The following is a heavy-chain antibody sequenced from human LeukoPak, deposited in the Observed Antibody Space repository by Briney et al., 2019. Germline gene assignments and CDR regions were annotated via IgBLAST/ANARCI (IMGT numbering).Heavy chain of an antibody. Sequence: PGGSLRLSCAASGFTFSSYAMHRVRQAPGKGLEWVAVISYDGSNKYYADSVKGRFTISRDNSKNTLYLQMNSLRAEDTAVYYCARDEKGYYYDSSGYFQGDYWGQGTLVTVSS. V-gene: IGHV3-30-3*01. CDR2: ISYDGSNK. CDR3: ARDEKGYYYDSSGYFQGDY. J-gene: IGHJ4*02. CDR1: GFTFSSYA. D-gene: IGHD3-22*01.